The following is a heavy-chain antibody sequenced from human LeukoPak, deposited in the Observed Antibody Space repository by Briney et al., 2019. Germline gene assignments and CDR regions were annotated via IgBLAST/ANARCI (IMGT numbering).Heavy chain of an antibody. J-gene: IGHJ4*02. D-gene: IGHD3-9*01. CDR3: ARRTYDILTGHFDY. CDR1: GGSISSGDYY. CDR2: IYYSGST. Sequence: PSETLSLTCTVSGGSISSGDYYWSWIRQPPGKGLEWIGYIYYSGSTYYNPSLKSRVTISVDTSKNQFSLKLSSVTAADTAVYYCARRTYDILTGHFDYWSQGTLVTVSS. V-gene: IGHV4-30-4*08.